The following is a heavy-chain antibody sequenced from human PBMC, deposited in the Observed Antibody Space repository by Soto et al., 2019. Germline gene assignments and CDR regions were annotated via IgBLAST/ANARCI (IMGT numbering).Heavy chain of an antibody. CDR3: ARSIRVASPGDY. J-gene: IGHJ4*02. V-gene: IGHV1-18*04. CDR1: GFTFTNYG. Sequence: QVQLVQSGAEVKKPGASVKVSCQTSGFTFTNYGVTWVRQAPGQGLEWMGWISAYNGNTNFAQKFQGRVTMTTDTSTSTAYMELRSLTSDDTAVYFCARSIRVASPGDYWGQGTLATVSS. D-gene: IGHD2-21*01. CDR2: ISAYNGNT.